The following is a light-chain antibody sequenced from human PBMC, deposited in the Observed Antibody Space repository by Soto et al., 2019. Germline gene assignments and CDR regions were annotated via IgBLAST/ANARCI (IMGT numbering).Light chain of an antibody. CDR3: QQYGSSSLT. CDR1: QSVSSSY. J-gene: IGKJ4*01. CDR2: GAS. Sequence: EIVLTQSPGTLSLSPGERATLSCRASQSVSSSYLAWYQQKPGQAPRLLIYGASSRATGIPDRFSGSGSGTDFTLTISRLEPEDFAVYYCQQYGSSSLTFGGGTPVEIK. V-gene: IGKV3-20*01.